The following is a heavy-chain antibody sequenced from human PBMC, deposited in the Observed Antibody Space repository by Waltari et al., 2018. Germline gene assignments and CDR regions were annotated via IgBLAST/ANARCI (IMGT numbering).Heavy chain of an antibody. CDR2: MRPDGSQK. Sequence: EVRVVESGGGLVQPGGSLRLSCAASGFTLSSHWMSWFRQAPGKGVGWVANMRPDGSQKYYVDSGKGRFTISRDNAKNSLYLQMNSLRVEDTAVYYCARDVDYWGQGTLVTVSS. J-gene: IGHJ4*02. CDR3: ARDVDY. V-gene: IGHV3-7*01. CDR1: GFTLSSHW.